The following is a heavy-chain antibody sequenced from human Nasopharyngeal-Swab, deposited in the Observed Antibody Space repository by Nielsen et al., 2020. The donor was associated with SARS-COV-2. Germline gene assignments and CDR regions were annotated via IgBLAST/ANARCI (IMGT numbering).Heavy chain of an antibody. Sequence: GESLKISCAASGFIFSASALHWVRQASGKGLEWVCRIGDKDHNYATTYGASVQGRFTISRDDSKNTAFLQMDSLKTEDTALYYCTTDFYFDYWGQGTLVTVSS. V-gene: IGHV3-73*01. J-gene: IGHJ4*02. CDR1: GFIFSASA. CDR2: IGDKDHNYAT. CDR3: TTDFYFDY.